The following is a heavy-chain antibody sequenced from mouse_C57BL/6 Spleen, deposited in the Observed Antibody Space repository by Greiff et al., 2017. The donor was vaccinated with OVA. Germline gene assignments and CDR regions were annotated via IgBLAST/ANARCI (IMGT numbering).Heavy chain of an antibody. CDR2: IYPGSGNT. Sequence: QVQLKQSGAELVRPGASVKLSCKASGYTFTDYYINWVKQRPGQGLEWIARIYPGSGNTYYNEKFKGKATLTAEKSSSTAYMQLSSLTSEDSAVYFCAREAYYGSSSYYFDYWGQGTTLTVSS. J-gene: IGHJ2*01. D-gene: IGHD1-1*01. CDR1: GYTFTDYY. V-gene: IGHV1-76*01. CDR3: AREAYYGSSSYYFDY.